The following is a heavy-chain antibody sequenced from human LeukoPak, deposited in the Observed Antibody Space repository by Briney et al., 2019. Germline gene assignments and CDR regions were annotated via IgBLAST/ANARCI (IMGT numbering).Heavy chain of an antibody. CDR1: GYTFTDYY. V-gene: IGHV1-2*02. CDR2: IHPNSGGT. D-gene: IGHD2-15*01. J-gene: IGHJ4*02. CDR3: ARSFVVVVTASTHFDY. Sequence: ASVKVSCKASGYTFTDYYMHWVRQAPGQGLEWMGWIHPNSGGTNYAQHFQGRVAMTRDTSISTAYVELINLRSDDTAVYYCARSFVVVVTASTHFDYWGQGTLVTVSS.